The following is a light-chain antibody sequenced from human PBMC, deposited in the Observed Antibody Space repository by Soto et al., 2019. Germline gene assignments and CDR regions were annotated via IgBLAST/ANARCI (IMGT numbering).Light chain of an antibody. CDR2: GNS. V-gene: IGLV1-40*01. Sequence: HSVLTQPPSVSGSPGQRVTISCTGSSSNIGAGYDVHWYQQLPGTAPKLLIYGNSNRPSGVPDRFSGSKSGTSASLAITGLQAEDEADYYCQSYDSSLSGLYVFGTVTKVTVL. J-gene: IGLJ1*01. CDR1: SSNIGAGYD. CDR3: QSYDSSLSGLYV.